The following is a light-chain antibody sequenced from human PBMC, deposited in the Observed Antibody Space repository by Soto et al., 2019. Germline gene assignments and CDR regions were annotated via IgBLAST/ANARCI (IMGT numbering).Light chain of an antibody. CDR3: QHYNNWPIT. J-gene: IGKJ5*01. CDR1: QSVGIN. V-gene: IGKV3-15*01. Sequence: EILMTQSPATVSLAXXXXXTXSXRASQSVGINLAWHQQKPGQAPRLLIYRASTRATGVPARFSGSGSGTEFILTISSLQSEDFALYYCQHYNNWPITFGQGTRLEI. CDR2: RAS.